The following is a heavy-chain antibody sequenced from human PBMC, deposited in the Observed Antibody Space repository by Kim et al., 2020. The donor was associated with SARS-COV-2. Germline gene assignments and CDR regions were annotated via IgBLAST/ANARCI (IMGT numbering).Heavy chain of an antibody. V-gene: IGHV4-34*01. CDR1: GGSFSGYY. CDR3: ARGSLGQWLVSQKNSQWVWFDP. J-gene: IGHJ5*02. Sequence: SETLSLTCAVYGGSFSGYYWSWIRQPPGKGLEWIGEINHSGSTNYNPSLKSRVTISVDTSKNQFSLKLSSVTAADTAVYYCARGSLGQWLVSQKNSQWVWFDPWGQGTLVTVSS. CDR2: INHSGST. D-gene: IGHD6-19*01.